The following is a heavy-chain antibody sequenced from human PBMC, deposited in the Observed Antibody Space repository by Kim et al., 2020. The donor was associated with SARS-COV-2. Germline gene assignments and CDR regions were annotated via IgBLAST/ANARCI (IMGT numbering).Heavy chain of an antibody. J-gene: IGHJ5*02. Sequence: SETLSLTCTVSGGSISRSNSHWGWIRQPPGKGLEWIGSVDYSGSTFYNPSSKSRVTISVDTSDNQLSLKLTSVTAADTAVYDCARLEMTGICGRGWFDP. CDR1: GGSISRSNSH. V-gene: IGHV4-39*01. CDR3: ARLEMTGICGRGWFDP. CDR2: VDYSGST. D-gene: IGHD1-1*01.